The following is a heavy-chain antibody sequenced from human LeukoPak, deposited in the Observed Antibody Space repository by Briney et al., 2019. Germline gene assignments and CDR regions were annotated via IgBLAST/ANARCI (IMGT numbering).Heavy chain of an antibody. J-gene: IGHJ4*02. Sequence: GGSLRLSCAASGFTFSNYWMSWVRQAPGKGLEWVSGINWNGGSTGYADSVKGRFTISRDNAKNSLYLQMNSLRAEDTALYYCARWLQEYYFDYWGQGTLVTVSS. CDR1: GFTFSNYW. D-gene: IGHD5-12*01. CDR3: ARWLQEYYFDY. CDR2: INWNGGST. V-gene: IGHV3-20*04.